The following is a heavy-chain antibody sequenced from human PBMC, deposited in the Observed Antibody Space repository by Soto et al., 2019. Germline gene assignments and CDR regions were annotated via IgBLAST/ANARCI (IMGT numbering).Heavy chain of an antibody. V-gene: IGHV5-10-1*01. J-gene: IGHJ6*02. CDR2: IDPSDSYT. D-gene: IGHD4-17*01. Sequence: GESLKISCKGSGYSFTSYWVTWVRQMPGKGLEWMGRIDPSDSYTNYNPPFQGHVTISVDKSISTAYLQRSSLKASDTAMYYCARLYGGNSGMDVWGQGTTVTVSS. CDR3: ARLYGGNSGMDV. CDR1: GYSFTSYW.